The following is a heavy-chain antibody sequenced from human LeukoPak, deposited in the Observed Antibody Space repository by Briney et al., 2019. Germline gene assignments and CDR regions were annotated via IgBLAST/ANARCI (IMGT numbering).Heavy chain of an antibody. Sequence: SETLSLTCAVYGGSFSGYYWSWIRQPPGKGLEWIGEINHSGSTNYNPSIKSRVTISVDTSKNQFFLNLTSVTAADTAVYYCARLYIGGYSRSTNYNWFYTWGEGTLGTVSS. J-gene: IGHJ5*02. V-gene: IGHV4-34*01. CDR1: GGSFSGYY. CDR3: ARLYIGGYSRSTNYNWFYT. D-gene: IGHD6-13*01. CDR2: INHSGST.